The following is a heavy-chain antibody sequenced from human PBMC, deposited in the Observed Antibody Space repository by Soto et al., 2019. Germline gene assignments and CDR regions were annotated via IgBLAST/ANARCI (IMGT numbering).Heavy chain of an antibody. D-gene: IGHD2-2*01. CDR2: IIPIFGTA. Sequence: QVQLVQSGAEVKKPGSSVKVSCKASGGTFSSYAISWVRQAPGQGLEWMGGIIPIFGTANYAQKFQGRVTITADESTSTAYMELSSLRSEDTAVYYCAREYVTGYCSSTSCRPYYYYGMDVWGQGTTVTVSS. CDR1: GGTFSSYA. J-gene: IGHJ6*02. V-gene: IGHV1-69*01. CDR3: AREYVTGYCSSTSCRPYYYYGMDV.